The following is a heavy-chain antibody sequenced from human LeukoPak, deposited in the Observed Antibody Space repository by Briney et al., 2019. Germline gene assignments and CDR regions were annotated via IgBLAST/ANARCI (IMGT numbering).Heavy chain of an antibody. D-gene: IGHD6-19*01. CDR1: GGSISSSTYF. J-gene: IGHJ4*02. CDR2: IYYSGTT. CDR3: ARRRYPGYSSGLFDY. Sequence: PSETLSLTCTVSGGSISSSTYFWGWIRQPPGKGLECIGSIYYSGTTYYNPSLKSRVTISVDTSNNQLSLQLSSVTAADTAVYYCARRRYPGYSSGLFDYWGQGTLATVSS. V-gene: IGHV4-39*01.